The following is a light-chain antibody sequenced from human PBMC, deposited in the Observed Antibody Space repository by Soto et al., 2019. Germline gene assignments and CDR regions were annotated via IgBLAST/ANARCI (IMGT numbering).Light chain of an antibody. J-gene: IGLJ2*01. V-gene: IGLV1-44*01. CDR1: SSNIGSNP. CDR2: GTN. CDR3: ASWDDSLFGQV. Sequence: QSVLAQPPSASGTPGQRVTISCSGSSSNIGSNPVNWFQQLPGTAPKLLIYGTNQRPSGVPDRFSGSKSGPSASLDISGLQSEDEADYYCASWDDSLFGQVFGGGTKLTVL.